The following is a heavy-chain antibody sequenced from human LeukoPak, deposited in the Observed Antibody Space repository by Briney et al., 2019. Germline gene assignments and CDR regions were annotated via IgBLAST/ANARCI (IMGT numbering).Heavy chain of an antibody. V-gene: IGHV1-69*04. CDR1: GGTFSSYA. J-gene: IGHJ4*02. D-gene: IGHD2-15*01. Sequence: GSSVKVSCKASGGTFSSYAISWVRQAPGQGLEWMGRIIPILGIANYAQKFQGRVTITVDKSTSTAYMELSSLRSEDTAVYYCARDVGGTYCSGGSCYSRLFDYWGQGTLVTVSS. CDR2: IIPILGIA. CDR3: ARDVGGTYCSGGSCYSRLFDY.